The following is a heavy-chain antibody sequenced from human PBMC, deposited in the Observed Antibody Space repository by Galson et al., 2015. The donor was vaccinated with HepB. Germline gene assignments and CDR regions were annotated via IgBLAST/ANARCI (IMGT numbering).Heavy chain of an antibody. V-gene: IGHV3-48*02. J-gene: IGHJ4*02. D-gene: IGHD5-24*01. CDR3: ARRATAYNFFDY. Sequence: SLRLSCAASGFTLSSYSMNWVRQAPGKGLEWVSYISSSSSTIYYADSVKGRFTISRDNAKNSLYLQMNSLRDEDTAVYCCARRATAYNFFDYWGQGTLVTVSS. CDR1: GFTLSSYS. CDR2: ISSSSSTI.